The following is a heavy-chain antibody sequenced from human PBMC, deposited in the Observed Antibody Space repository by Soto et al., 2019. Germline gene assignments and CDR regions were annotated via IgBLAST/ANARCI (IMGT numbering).Heavy chain of an antibody. J-gene: IGHJ3*02. CDR2: INPATGAA. Sequence: QLHLVQSGAVVKKPGASVTFSCSASGYPVTAYYMHWVRQAPGRGLEWMGGINPATGAAKYTQTFQGRVTQTKDTSTSTVFMELSGLTSEDPAVFYCARGGGVGVAGSAAFDMWGQGTLVTVSS. V-gene: IGHV1-2*02. CDR1: GYPVTAYY. D-gene: IGHD3-3*01. CDR3: ARGGGVGVAGSAAFDM.